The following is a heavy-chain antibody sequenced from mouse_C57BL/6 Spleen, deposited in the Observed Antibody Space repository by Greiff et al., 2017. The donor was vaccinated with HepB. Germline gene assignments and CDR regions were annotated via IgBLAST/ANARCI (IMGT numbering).Heavy chain of an antibody. CDR2: IDPSDSET. J-gene: IGHJ2*01. D-gene: IGHD2-1*01. CDR1: GYTFTSYW. V-gene: IGHV1-52*01. Sequence: QVQLQQSGAELVRPGSSVKLSCKASGYTFTSYWMHWVKQRPIQGLEWIGNIDPSDSETHYNQKFKDKATLTVDKSSSTAYMQLSSLTSEDSAVYYCARGNYETYYFDYWGQGTTLTVSS. CDR3: ARGNYETYYFDY.